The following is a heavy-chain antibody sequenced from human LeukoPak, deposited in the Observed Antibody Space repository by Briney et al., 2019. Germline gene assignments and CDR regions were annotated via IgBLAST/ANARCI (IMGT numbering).Heavy chain of an antibody. V-gene: IGHV5-51*01. J-gene: IGHJ4*02. CDR1: GYSFNTYW. D-gene: IGHD2-15*01. CDR2: IYGGDSDT. CDR3: ARARYYSGGSCYAEY. Sequence: GESLKISCKGSGYSFNTYWIGWVRQMPGKGLEWMGIIYGGDSDTRHSPSFQGQVTISADKSTSTAYLQWSSLKASDTALYYCARARYYSGGSCYAEYWGQGTLVTVSS.